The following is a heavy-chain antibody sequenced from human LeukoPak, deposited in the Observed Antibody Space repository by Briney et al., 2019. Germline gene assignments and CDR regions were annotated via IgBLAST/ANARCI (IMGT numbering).Heavy chain of an antibody. J-gene: IGHJ3*02. CDR3: ARADLGYCSSTSCLLDAFDI. CDR2: IYYSGST. V-gene: IGHV4-61*01. D-gene: IGHD2-2*01. Sequence: PSETLSLTCTVSGGSVSSGSYYWSWIRQPPGKGLEWIGYIYYSGSTNYNPSLKSRVTISVDTSKNQFSLKLSSVTAADTAVYYCARADLGYCSSTSCLLDAFDIWGQGTMVTGSS. CDR1: GGSVSSGSYY.